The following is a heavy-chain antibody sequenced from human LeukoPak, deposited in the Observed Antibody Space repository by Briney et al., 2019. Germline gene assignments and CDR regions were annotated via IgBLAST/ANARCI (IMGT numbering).Heavy chain of an antibody. CDR3: ARDSRGSFFFDY. CDR1: GGSISSGGYY. J-gene: IGHJ4*02. V-gene: IGHV4-31*03. D-gene: IGHD3-16*01. Sequence: PSETLSLTCTVSGGSISSGGYYWSWIRQHPGKGLEWIGYIYYSGSTYYNPSLKSRVTISVDTSKNQFSLKLSSVTAADTAVYYCARDSRGSFFFDYWGQGTLVTVSS. CDR2: IYYSGST.